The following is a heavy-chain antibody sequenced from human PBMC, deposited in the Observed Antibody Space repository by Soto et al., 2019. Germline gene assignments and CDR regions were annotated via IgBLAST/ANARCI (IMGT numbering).Heavy chain of an antibody. J-gene: IGHJ4*02. Sequence: EVQLLESGGDLIQPGGSLRISCAASGFTFNIYAMTWVRQAPGKGLEWVSAISRYGDITYYADSVEGRFSLSRDNSKNTLYLQMNSLRAEDTAVYYCAKDRYLDHDSRGYLFDNWGQGTLVTVSS. CDR1: GFTFNIYA. CDR2: ISRYGDIT. CDR3: AKDRYLDHDSRGYLFDN. D-gene: IGHD3-22*01. V-gene: IGHV3-23*01.